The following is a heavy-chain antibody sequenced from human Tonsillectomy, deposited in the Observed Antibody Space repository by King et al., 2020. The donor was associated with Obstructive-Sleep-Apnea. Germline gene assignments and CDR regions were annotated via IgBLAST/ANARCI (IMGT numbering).Heavy chain of an antibody. CDR1: GGSISTYY. V-gene: IGHV4-59*01. D-gene: IGHD2-15*01. CDR2: IYYSGST. Sequence: QLQESGPGLVKPSETLSLTCTVSGGSISTYYWSWIRQPPGKGLEWIGYIYYSGSTNYNPSPKSQITMSVDTSKNQFSLKLSSVTAADTAVYFCASGGHCSGGNCYFYYWGQGILVTVSS. J-gene: IGHJ4*02. CDR3: ASGGHCSGGNCYFYY.